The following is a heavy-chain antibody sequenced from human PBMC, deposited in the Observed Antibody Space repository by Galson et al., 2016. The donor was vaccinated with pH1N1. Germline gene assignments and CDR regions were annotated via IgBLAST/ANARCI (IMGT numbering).Heavy chain of an antibody. CDR1: GFTFDDYA. D-gene: IGHD4-23*01. V-gene: IGHV3-9*01. Sequence: LRLSCAASGFTFDDYAMHWVRQAPGKGLEWVSGISWNSGSIGYADSVKGRLTISRDNSKSTLYLQMNSLRDEDTAVYYCARPFYGGQYWGAAFNIWGQGTMVTVSS. J-gene: IGHJ3*02. CDR3: ARPFYGGQYWGAAFNI. CDR2: ISWNSGSI.